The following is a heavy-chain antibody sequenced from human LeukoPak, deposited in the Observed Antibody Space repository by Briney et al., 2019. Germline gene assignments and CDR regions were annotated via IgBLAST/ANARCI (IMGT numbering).Heavy chain of an antibody. D-gene: IGHD7-27*01. J-gene: IGHJ4*02. CDR1: GFTFNNYG. Sequence: GGSLRLSCAASGFTFNNYGMHWVRQAPGKGLEWVAFIRFDGSNKYYADSVKGRYTISRDNFRNTLYLQMNSLRAEDTAVYYCAKSPSKSPGDFDYWGQGTLVTVSS. V-gene: IGHV3-30*02. CDR3: AKSPSKSPGDFDY. CDR2: IRFDGSNK.